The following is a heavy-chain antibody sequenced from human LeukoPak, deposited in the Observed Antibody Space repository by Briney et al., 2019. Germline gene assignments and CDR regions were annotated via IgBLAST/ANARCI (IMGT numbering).Heavy chain of an antibody. Sequence: GGSLRLSCAASGFTFSGYALHWVRQAPGKGLEWLAIISFAGTNKYYADSVKGRFTISRDNSKNALYLQMNSLRAEDTAVYYCARSLSGSGSYMFYWGQGTLVTVSS. V-gene: IGHV3-30*04. D-gene: IGHD3-10*01. CDR2: ISFAGTNK. J-gene: IGHJ4*02. CDR3: ARSLSGSGSYMFY. CDR1: GFTFSGYA.